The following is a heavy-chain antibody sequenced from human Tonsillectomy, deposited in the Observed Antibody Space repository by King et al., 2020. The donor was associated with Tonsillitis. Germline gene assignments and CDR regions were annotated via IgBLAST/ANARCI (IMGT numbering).Heavy chain of an antibody. Sequence: VQLVESGGGLVQPGGSLRLSCAASGFTFSSYVMSWVRQAPGKGLEWVSGISGSGGNTYDADLVKGRFIISRDNSRNTLYLQMNGLRAEDTAVYFCAKMGGDEPFDIWGQGTMVTVSS. D-gene: IGHD3-16*01. CDR1: GFTFSSYV. J-gene: IGHJ3*02. CDR2: ISGSGGNT. V-gene: IGHV3-23*04. CDR3: AKMGGDEPFDI.